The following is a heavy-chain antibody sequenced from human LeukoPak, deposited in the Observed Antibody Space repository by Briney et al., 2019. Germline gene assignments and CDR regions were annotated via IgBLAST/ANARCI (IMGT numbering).Heavy chain of an antibody. CDR1: GFTFSNFW. CDR2: IKEDGGEK. CDR3: ARNDA. V-gene: IGHV3-7*01. D-gene: IGHD3-16*01. Sequence: PGGSLRLSCAASGFTFSNFWMSWVRQAPGKGLEWVANIKEDGGEKYYVDSVKGRFSVSRDNAKNSLYLQMTNLRAEDTAVYYCARNDAWGQGTLVTVSS. J-gene: IGHJ5*02.